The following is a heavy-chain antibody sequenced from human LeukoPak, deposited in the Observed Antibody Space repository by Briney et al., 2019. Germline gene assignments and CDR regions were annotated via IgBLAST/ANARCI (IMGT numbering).Heavy chain of an antibody. V-gene: IGHV3-48*02. J-gene: IGHJ4*02. D-gene: IGHD1-26*01. CDR1: GFTFSSYS. CDR2: ITASGTAM. Sequence: GGSLRLSCAASGFTFSSYSMNWVRQAPGKGLEWVSHITASGTAMFYADSVKGRFTISRDNAKDSLYLQMNSLRDEDTAVYYCASSGSYRFDYWGQGTLVTVSS. CDR3: ASSGSYRFDY.